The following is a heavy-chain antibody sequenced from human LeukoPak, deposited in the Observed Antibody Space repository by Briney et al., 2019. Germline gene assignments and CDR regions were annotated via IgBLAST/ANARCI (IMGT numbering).Heavy chain of an antibody. V-gene: IGHV3-30*03. D-gene: IGHD1-7*01. CDR1: GFTFSTYG. CDR2: ISYDGSNK. Sequence: PGRSLRLSCAASGFTFSTYGMHWVRQAPGKGLEWVAVISYDGSNKYYADSVKGRFTISRDNSKNTLYLQMNSLRAEDTAVYYCARRLELDRQKAFDIWGQGTMVTVSS. J-gene: IGHJ3*02. CDR3: ARRLELDRQKAFDI.